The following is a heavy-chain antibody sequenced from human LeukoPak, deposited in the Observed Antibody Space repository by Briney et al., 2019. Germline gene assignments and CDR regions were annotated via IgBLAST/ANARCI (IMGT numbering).Heavy chain of an antibody. CDR1: GFTFDDYA. Sequence: GGSLRLSCAASGFTFDDYAMHWVRQAPGKGLEWVSGISWNSGSIGYADSVKGRFTISRDNAKNSPYLQMNSLRAEDTALYYCAKDNSGSYILDYWGQGTLVTVSS. V-gene: IGHV3-9*01. CDR3: AKDNSGSYILDY. CDR2: ISWNSGSI. J-gene: IGHJ4*02. D-gene: IGHD1-26*01.